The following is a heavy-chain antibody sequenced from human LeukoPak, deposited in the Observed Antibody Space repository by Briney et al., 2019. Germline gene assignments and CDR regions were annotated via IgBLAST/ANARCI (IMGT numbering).Heavy chain of an antibody. J-gene: IGHJ4*02. CDR2: INAGNGYT. CDR3: ARGYSSGRVFDY. CDR1: GYSFTSYA. D-gene: IGHD6-19*01. Sequence: ASVKVSCKASGYSFTSYAMHWVRQAPGQRLEWMGWINAGNGYTKYSQKFQGRVTITRDTSASTAYMELSSLRSEDTAVYYCARGYSSGRVFDYWGQGTLVTVSS. V-gene: IGHV1-3*01.